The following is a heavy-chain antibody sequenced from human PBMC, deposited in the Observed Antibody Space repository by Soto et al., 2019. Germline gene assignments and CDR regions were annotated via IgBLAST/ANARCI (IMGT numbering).Heavy chain of an antibody. J-gene: IGHJ4*02. Sequence: SETLSLTCTVSGGSVSSGSYYWSWIRQPPGKGLEWIGYIYYSGSTNYNPSLKSRVTMSVDTSKNQFSLKLSSVTAADTAVYYCARGSVTMIVGSSFDYWGQGTLVTVSS. D-gene: IGHD3-22*01. CDR1: GGSVSSGSYY. V-gene: IGHV4-61*01. CDR2: IYYSGST. CDR3: ARGSVTMIVGSSFDY.